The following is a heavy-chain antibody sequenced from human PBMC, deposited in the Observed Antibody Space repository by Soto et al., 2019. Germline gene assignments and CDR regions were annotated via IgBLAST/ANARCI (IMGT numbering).Heavy chain of an antibody. D-gene: IGHD3-22*01. CDR2: IYYSGST. Sequence: PSESLSLTCTVSGGSFSSYDWSWIRQPPGKGLEWIGYIYYSGSTNYNPSPKSRGNISVNTSKNQFSLKLSFVTAADTVVYYWARARKDYDCEFDPWGQGTLVTVSS. CDR1: GGSFSSYD. J-gene: IGHJ5*02. V-gene: IGHV4-59*01. CDR3: ARARKDYDCEFDP.